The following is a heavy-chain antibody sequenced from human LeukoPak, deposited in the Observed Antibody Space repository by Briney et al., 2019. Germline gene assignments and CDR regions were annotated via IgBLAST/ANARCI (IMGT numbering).Heavy chain of an antibody. Sequence: GRSLRLSCAASGFTFSSYGMHWVRQAPGKGLEGVAVIWYDGSNKYYADSVKVRFTISRDNSKNTLYLQMNSLRAEDTAVYYCAREGGAVAGTFDYWGQGTLVTVSS. V-gene: IGHV3-33*01. CDR3: AREGGAVAGTFDY. J-gene: IGHJ4*02. CDR2: IWYDGSNK. D-gene: IGHD6-19*01. CDR1: GFTFSSYG.